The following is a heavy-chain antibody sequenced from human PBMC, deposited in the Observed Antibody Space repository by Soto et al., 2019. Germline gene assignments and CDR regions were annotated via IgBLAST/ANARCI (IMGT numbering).Heavy chain of an antibody. Sequence: GASVKVSCKVSGYTLTELSMHWVRQAPGKGLEWMGGFDPEDGETIYAQKFQGRVTMTEDTSTDTAYMELSSLRSEDTAVYYCATDLSDSSGYYYLFGYWGQGTLVTVSS. CDR2: FDPEDGET. CDR3: ATDLSDSSGYYYLFGY. CDR1: GYTLTELS. D-gene: IGHD3-22*01. J-gene: IGHJ4*02. V-gene: IGHV1-24*01.